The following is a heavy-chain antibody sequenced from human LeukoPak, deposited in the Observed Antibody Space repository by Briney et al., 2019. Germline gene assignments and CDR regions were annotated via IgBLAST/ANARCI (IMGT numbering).Heavy chain of an antibody. CDR2: ISYDGSNK. Sequence: PGGSLRLSCAASGFTFSSYGTHWVRQAPGKGLEWVAVISYDGSNKYYADSVKGRFTISRDNSKNTLYLQMNSLRAEDTAVYYCAKGLYSSSWPWGYYYYYGMDVWGQGTTVTVSS. CDR1: GFTFSSYG. V-gene: IGHV3-30*18. D-gene: IGHD6-13*01. CDR3: AKGLYSSSWPWGYYYYYGMDV. J-gene: IGHJ6*02.